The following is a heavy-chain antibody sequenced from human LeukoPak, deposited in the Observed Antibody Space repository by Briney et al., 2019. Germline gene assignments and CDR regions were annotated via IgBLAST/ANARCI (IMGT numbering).Heavy chain of an antibody. CDR1: GYTFTNYY. Sequence: ASVKVSCTASGYTFTNYYRYWVRQAPGQGLEWMGMINPRDSSTSYSQKFQDRLTMTGDTSTSTVYMELSSLRSEDTAVYYCARDISFGVITTDYWGQGTLVTVSS. D-gene: IGHD3-3*01. V-gene: IGHV1-46*01. CDR3: ARDISFGVITTDY. J-gene: IGHJ4*02. CDR2: INPRDSST.